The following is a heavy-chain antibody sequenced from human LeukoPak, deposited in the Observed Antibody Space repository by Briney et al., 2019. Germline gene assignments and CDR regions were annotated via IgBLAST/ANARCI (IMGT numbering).Heavy chain of an antibody. J-gene: IGHJ6*03. CDR3: ARDPPRETRGTYYYYYYMDV. V-gene: IGHV3-30*03. CDR1: GFTFRNYW. D-gene: IGHD3-16*01. Sequence: GGSLRLSCAASGFTFRNYWMHWVRQAPGKGLEWVAVISYDGSNKYYADSVKGRSTISRDNSKNTLYLQMNSLRAEDTAVYYCARDPPRETRGTYYYYYYMDVWGKGTTVTVSS. CDR2: ISYDGSNK.